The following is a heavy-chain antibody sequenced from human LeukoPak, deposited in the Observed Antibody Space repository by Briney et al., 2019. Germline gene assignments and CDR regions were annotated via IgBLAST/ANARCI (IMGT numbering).Heavy chain of an antibody. D-gene: IGHD3-9*01. J-gene: IGHJ6*02. CDR3: AKDLEDILTGYPSDYYYYGMDV. CDR2: ISGDGGST. V-gene: IGHV3-43*02. CDR1: GFTFDDYA. Sequence: TGGSLRLSCAASGFTFDDYAMHWVRQAPGKGLEWVSLISGDGGSTYYADSVKGRFTISRDNSKNSLYLQMNSLRTEDTALYYCAKDLEDILTGYPSDYYYYGMDVWGQGTTVTVS.